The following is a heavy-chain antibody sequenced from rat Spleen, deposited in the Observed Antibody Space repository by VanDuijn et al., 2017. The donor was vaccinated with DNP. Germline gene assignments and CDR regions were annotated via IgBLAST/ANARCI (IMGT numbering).Heavy chain of an antibody. J-gene: IGHJ2*01. CDR2: IGSAAYAP. V-gene: IGHV5-22*01. CDR1: GFNFSAYY. CDR3: VRWNSGHFDY. Sequence: EVQLVESGGGFVQPGGSLRLSCAPSGFNFSAYYMAWVRQPPAKGLEWVAYIGSAAYAPYYGDSVKGRFTISRDNAKSTLYLQMNSLRSEDMATYYCVRWNSGHFDYWGQGVMVTVSS. D-gene: IGHD4-3*01.